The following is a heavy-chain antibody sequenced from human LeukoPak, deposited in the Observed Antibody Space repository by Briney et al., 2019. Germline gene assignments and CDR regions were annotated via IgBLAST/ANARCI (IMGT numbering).Heavy chain of an antibody. D-gene: IGHD3-22*01. CDR3: ARDWGYHYGSNDYGGYYFDS. CDR1: GFTFSSFR. Sequence: GGSLRLSCAASGFTFSSFRMNWVRQAPGKGLEWVSSISGSSSDIYYADSVKGRFTISRDNAKNSQYLQMNSLGAEDTALYYCARDWGYHYGSNDYGGYYFDSWGQGTLVTVSS. CDR2: ISGSSSDI. J-gene: IGHJ4*02. V-gene: IGHV3-21*01.